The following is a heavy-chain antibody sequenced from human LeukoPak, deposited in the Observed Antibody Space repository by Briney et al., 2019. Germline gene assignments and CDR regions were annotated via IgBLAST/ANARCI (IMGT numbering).Heavy chain of an antibody. Sequence: PSETLSLTCTVSGGSISSSSYYWGWIRQPPGRGLEWIGSIYYSGSTYYNPSLKSRVTISVDTSKNQFSLKLSSVTAADTAVYYCARADCSSTSCYWVSYYYYMDVWGKGTTVTVSS. CDR3: ARADCSSTSCYWVSYYYYMDV. J-gene: IGHJ6*03. CDR1: GGSISSSSYY. V-gene: IGHV4-39*07. D-gene: IGHD2-2*01. CDR2: IYYSGST.